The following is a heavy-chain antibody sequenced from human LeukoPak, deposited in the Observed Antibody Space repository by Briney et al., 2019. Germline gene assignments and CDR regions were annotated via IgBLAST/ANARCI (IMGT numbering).Heavy chain of an antibody. CDR3: VKDLRGLHQVDRGMYFDY. D-gene: IGHD3-10*01. J-gene: IGHJ4*02. CDR1: VFIFSSYY. V-gene: IGHV3-64D*09. Sequence: GGSLRLSCSASVFIFSSYYMHWVRQAPGKGLEYVSAITTNGGSTYYADSVKGRFTISRDNSKNTPYLQMSSLRADDTAVYYCVKDLRGLHQVDRGMYFDYWGQGTLVTVSS. CDR2: ITTNGGST.